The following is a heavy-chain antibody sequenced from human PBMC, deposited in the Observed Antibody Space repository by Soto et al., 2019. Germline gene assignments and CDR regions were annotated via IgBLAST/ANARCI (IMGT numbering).Heavy chain of an antibody. V-gene: IGHV3-30-3*01. CDR3: ARSGALGSGPTTYGMDV. J-gene: IGHJ6*02. CDR2: ISYDGSNK. Sequence: QVQLVESGGGVVQPGRSLRLSCAASGFTFSSYAMHWVRQAPGKGLEWVAVISYDGSNKYYADSVKGRFTISRDNAKNTLDQQMNSLRAEDTAVYYCARSGALGSGPTTYGMDVWGQGTTVTVSS. CDR1: GFTFSSYA. D-gene: IGHD6-19*01.